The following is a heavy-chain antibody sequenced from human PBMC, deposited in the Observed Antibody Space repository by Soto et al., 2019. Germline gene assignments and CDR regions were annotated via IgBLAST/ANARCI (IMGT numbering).Heavy chain of an antibody. CDR2: INPNSGGT. CDR3: ARGSFVLMVYAIARFDY. D-gene: IGHD2-8*01. Sequence: ASVKVSCKASGYTFTGYYMHWVRQAPGQGLEWMGWINPNSGGTNYAQKFQGRVTMTRDTSISTAYMELSRLRSDDTAVYYCARGSFVLMVYAIARFDYWGQGTLVTVSS. J-gene: IGHJ4*02. V-gene: IGHV1-2*02. CDR1: GYTFTGYY.